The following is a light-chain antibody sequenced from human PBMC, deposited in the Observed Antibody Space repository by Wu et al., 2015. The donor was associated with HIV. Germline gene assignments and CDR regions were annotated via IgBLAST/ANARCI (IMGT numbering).Light chain of an antibody. Sequence: DIQTTQSPSTLSASVGDKVTITCRARQSVNSWLAWYQQKPGKAPKLLIYKASTLEIGVPSRFSGSGSGTEFTLTINSLQPDDFATYYCQQYSLYSTFGQGTKVDMK. V-gene: IGKV1-5*03. CDR1: QSVNSW. J-gene: IGKJ1*01. CDR3: QQYSLYST. CDR2: KAS.